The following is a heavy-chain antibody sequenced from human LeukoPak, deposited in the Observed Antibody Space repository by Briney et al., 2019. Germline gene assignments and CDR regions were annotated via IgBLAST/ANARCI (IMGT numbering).Heavy chain of an antibody. CDR2: IKQDGSEK. D-gene: IGHD3-10*01. CDR3: ARDKSAGADTGSSFYY. Sequence: GGSLRLSCAASGFTFSNYWMTWVRQAPGKGLEWVASIKQDGSEKYYVDSVKGRFTISRDNAMNSFYLQMNSLRAEDTAVYYCARDKSAGADTGSSFYYWGQGALVTVSS. CDR1: GFTFSNYW. V-gene: IGHV3-7*03. J-gene: IGHJ4*02.